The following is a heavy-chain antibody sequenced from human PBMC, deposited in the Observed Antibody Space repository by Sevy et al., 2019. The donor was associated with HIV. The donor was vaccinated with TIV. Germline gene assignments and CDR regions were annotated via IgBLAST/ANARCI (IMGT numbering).Heavy chain of an antibody. Sequence: ASVKVSCKASGYTFTSYDINWVRQATGQGLEWMGWMNPNSGNTGYAQKFQGRVTMTRNTSISTAYMELSSLGSEETAVYYFAITPGKGIAARPNKNYYYYGMDVWGQGTTVTVSS. D-gene: IGHD6-6*01. J-gene: IGHJ6*02. CDR1: GYTFTSYD. V-gene: IGHV1-8*01. CDR2: MNPNSGNT. CDR3: AITPGKGIAARPNKNYYYYGMDV.